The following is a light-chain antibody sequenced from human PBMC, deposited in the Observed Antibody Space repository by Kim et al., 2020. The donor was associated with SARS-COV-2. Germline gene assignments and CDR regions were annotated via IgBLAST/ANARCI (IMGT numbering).Light chain of an antibody. J-gene: IGKJ1*01. CDR1: QGISNS. V-gene: IGKV1-27*01. Sequence: ASVGDRVTITCRASQGISNSLAWYQQKPGKVPKVLIYSASALQSGVPSRFSGSGSGTDFTLTISSLQPEDVATYFCQKYNAAPWTFGPGTKVDIK. CDR2: SAS. CDR3: QKYNAAPWT.